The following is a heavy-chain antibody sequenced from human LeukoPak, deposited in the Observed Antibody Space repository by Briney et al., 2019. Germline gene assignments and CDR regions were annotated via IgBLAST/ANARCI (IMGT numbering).Heavy chain of an antibody. J-gene: IGHJ3*01. V-gene: IGHV4-59*08. D-gene: IGHD5-18*01. CDR2: IYHSGST. CDR1: GGSISSYY. Sequence: SETLSLTCTVSGGSISSYYWSWIRQPPGKGLEWIGYIYHSGSTNYNPSLKTRVTISVDTSTDQFSLRLTSVTAEDTAVYYCARHGVPTTMYWGAFDFWGQGTVVTVSS. CDR3: ARHGVPTTMYWGAFDF.